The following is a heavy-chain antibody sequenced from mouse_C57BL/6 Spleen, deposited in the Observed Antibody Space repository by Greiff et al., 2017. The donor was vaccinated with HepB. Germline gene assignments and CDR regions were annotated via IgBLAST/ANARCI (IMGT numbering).Heavy chain of an antibody. V-gene: IGHV1-42*01. Sequence: VQLKQSGPELVKPGASVKISCKASGYSFTGYYMNWVKQSPEKSLEWIGEINPSTGGTTYNQKFKAKATLTVDKSSSTAYMQLKSLTSEDSAVYYCASNYYYFDYWGQGTTLTVSS. CDR3: ASNYYYFDY. J-gene: IGHJ2*01. CDR1: GYSFTGYY. CDR2: INPSTGGT. D-gene: IGHD2-1*01.